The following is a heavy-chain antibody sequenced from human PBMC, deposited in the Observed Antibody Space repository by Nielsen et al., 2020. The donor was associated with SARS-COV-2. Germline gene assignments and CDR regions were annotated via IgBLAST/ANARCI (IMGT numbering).Heavy chain of an antibody. D-gene: IGHD3-10*01. CDR3: ARDRGLWFGELFVY. Sequence: GESLKISCAASGFTFSSYWMSWVRQAPGKGLEWVANIKQDGSEKYYVDSVKGRFTISRDNAKNSLYLQMNSLRAEDTAAYYCARDRGLWFGELFVYWGQGTLVTVSS. CDR2: IKQDGSEK. J-gene: IGHJ4*02. CDR1: GFTFSSYW. V-gene: IGHV3-7*01.